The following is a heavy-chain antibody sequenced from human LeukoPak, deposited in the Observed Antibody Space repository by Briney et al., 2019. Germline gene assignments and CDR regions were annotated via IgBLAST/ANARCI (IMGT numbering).Heavy chain of an antibody. D-gene: IGHD2-2*01. J-gene: IGHJ4*02. CDR1: GGSISSGSYY. CDR2: IYTSGST. CDR3: ARGRQHDY. V-gene: IGHV4-61*02. Sequence: SQTLSLTCTVSGGSISSGSYYWSWIRQPAGKGLEWIGRIYTSGSTNYNPSLKSRVTISVDTSKNQFSLKLSSVTAADTAVYYCARGRQHDYWGQGTLVTVSS.